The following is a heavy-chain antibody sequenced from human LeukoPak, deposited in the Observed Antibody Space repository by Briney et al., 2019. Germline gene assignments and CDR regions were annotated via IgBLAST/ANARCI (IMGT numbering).Heavy chain of an antibody. CDR3: AREGTGSSWSLDY. CDR1: GGTFSSYA. J-gene: IGHJ4*02. Sequence: SVKVSCKASGGTFSSYAISWVRQAPGQGLEWMGGIIPIFGTANYAQKFQGRVTITADESTSTAYMELSSLRSEDTAVYYCAREGTGSSWSLDYWGQGTLVTVSS. CDR2: IIPIFGTA. D-gene: IGHD6-13*01. V-gene: IGHV1-69*13.